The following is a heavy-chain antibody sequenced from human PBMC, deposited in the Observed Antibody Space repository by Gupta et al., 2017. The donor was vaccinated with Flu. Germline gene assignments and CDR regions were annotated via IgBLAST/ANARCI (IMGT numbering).Heavy chain of an antibody. J-gene: IGHJ6*02. D-gene: IGHD3-10*01. CDR2: ISSSSSTI. CDR3: AREGVGFDKKPRTNYYYYGMDV. Sequence: QAPGKGLEWVSYISSSSSTIYYADSVKGRFTISRDNAKNSLYLQMNSLRAEDTAVYYCAREGVGFDKKPRTNYYYYGMDVWGQGTTVTVSS. V-gene: IGHV3-48*01.